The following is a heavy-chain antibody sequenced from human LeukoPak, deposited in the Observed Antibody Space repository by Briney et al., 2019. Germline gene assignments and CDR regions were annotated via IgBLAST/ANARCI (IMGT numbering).Heavy chain of an antibody. CDR3: ARFPYCSSTSCGRGRAFDI. CDR2: IWYDGSNK. J-gene: IGHJ3*02. D-gene: IGHD2-2*01. CDR1: GFTFSSYG. V-gene: IGHV3-33*01. Sequence: GRSLRLSCAASGFTFSSYGMHWVRQAPGKGLEWVAVIWYDGSNKYYADSVKGRFTISRDNAKNSLYLQMNSLRAEDTAVYYCARFPYCSSTSCGRGRAFDIWGQGTMATVSS.